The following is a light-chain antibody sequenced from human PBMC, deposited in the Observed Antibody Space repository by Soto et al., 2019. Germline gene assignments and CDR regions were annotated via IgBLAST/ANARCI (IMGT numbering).Light chain of an antibody. V-gene: IGKV3D-15*01. CDR2: GAS. CDR3: QQCYNCPVT. CDR1: QTGLSN. J-gene: IGKJ4*02. Sequence: EIAMTKSPATLYASPGERVTLSCRASQTGLSNLAWYQQKPGQAPRLLIYGASTRAPGISARFSGSGSRTEFTLTISSLQSEDFAVYYCQQCYNCPVTFGGGTKVEIK.